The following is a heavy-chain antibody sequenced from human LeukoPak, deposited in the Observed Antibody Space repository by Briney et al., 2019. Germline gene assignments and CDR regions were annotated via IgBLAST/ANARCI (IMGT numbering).Heavy chain of an antibody. Sequence: AESLKISCKGFGYSFSIYWIAWVSQMRGKVLEWMGIIYPRDSDTRYSPSFQGQVTISADKSISTAYLHWSSLKASDTAIYYCARSSGASDYWGQGTLVSVSS. CDR3: ARSSGASDY. D-gene: IGHD2-15*01. CDR1: GYSFSIYW. J-gene: IGHJ4*02. V-gene: IGHV5-51*01. CDR2: IYPRDSDT.